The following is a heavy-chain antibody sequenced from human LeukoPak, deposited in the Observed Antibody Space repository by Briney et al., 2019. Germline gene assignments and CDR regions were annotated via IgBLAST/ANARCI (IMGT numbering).Heavy chain of an antibody. V-gene: IGHV3-23*01. CDR2: ISHSGSSI. CDR3: AMALDY. Sequence: GGSLRLSCVASGFTFSNYLMNWVRQAPAKGLEWVSGISHSGSSIYYADSVKGRFTISRDNSKNTLYLQMDRLRVEDTAVYYCAMALDYWGQGTLVTVSS. CDR1: GFTFSNYL. J-gene: IGHJ4*02.